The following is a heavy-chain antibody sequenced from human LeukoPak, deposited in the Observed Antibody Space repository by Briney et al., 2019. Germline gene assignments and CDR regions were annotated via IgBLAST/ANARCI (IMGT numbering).Heavy chain of an antibody. Sequence: GESLKISCKGSGYSFTSYWITWVRQMPGKGLEWMGRIDPSDSYTNYSPSFQGHVTISADKSISTAYLQWSSLRASDTAMYYCARAASPGPNWFDPWGQGTLVAVSS. D-gene: IGHD6-13*01. V-gene: IGHV5-10-1*01. CDR2: IDPSDSYT. J-gene: IGHJ5*02. CDR1: GYSFTSYW. CDR3: ARAASPGPNWFDP.